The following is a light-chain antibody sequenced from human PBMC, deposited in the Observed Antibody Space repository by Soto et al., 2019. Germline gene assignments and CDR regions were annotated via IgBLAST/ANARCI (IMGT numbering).Light chain of an antibody. CDR3: QQANSFPLT. CDR1: QGISNW. J-gene: IGKJ4*01. CDR2: TGS. V-gene: IGKV1-12*01. Sequence: DIQMTQSPSSVSASVGDRVSITCRASQGISNWLAWYQQKPGRAPKLLIYTGSSLQSGVPSRFSGTWSGTDFTLTISSLQPEDVATYYCQQANSFPLTFGGGTKVEIK.